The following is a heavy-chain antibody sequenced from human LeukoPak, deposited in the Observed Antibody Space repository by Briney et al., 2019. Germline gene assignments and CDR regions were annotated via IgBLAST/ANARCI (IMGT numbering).Heavy chain of an antibody. D-gene: IGHD2-2*01. V-gene: IGHV1-8*01. CDR1: GYTLTSYD. CDR3: ARGREYQLLSYGMDV. J-gene: IGHJ6*02. CDR2: MNPNSGNT. Sequence: GASVKVSCKASGYTLTSYDINWVRQATGQGLEWMGWMNPNSGNTGYAQKFQGRVTMTRNTSISTAYMELSSLRSEDTAVYYCARGREYQLLSYGMDVWGQGTTVTVSS.